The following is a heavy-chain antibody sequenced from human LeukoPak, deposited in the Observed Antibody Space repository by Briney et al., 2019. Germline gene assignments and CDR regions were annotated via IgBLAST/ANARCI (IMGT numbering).Heavy chain of an antibody. D-gene: IGHD3-10*01. CDR1: GFTFSSYE. CDR3: ARDQGLYGSGSYYNNWFDP. V-gene: IGHV3-48*03. J-gene: IGHJ5*02. CDR2: ISSSGSTI. Sequence: PGRSLRLSCAASGFTFSSYEMNGARRAPGKGLEWVSYISSSGSTIYYADSVKGRFTISRDNAKNSLYLQMNSLRAEDTAVYYCARDQGLYGSGSYYNNWFDPWGQGTLVTVSS.